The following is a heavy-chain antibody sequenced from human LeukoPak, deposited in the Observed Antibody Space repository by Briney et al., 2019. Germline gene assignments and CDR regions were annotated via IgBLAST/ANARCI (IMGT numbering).Heavy chain of an antibody. V-gene: IGHV1-18*01. D-gene: IGHD2-2*01. Sequence: ASVKVSCKASGYTFNDHAISWVRQAPGQGLEWMGWISGYNGNTNYAQKLQGRVTMTTDTSTSTAYMELRSLRSDDTAVYYCARGGYCTSTFCFASGGYYYYMDVWGKGTTVTVSS. J-gene: IGHJ6*03. CDR1: GYTFNDHA. CDR3: ARGGYCTSTFCFASGGYYYYMDV. CDR2: ISGYNGNT.